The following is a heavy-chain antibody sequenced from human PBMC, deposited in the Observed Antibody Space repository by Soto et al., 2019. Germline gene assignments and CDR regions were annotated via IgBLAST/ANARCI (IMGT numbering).Heavy chain of an antibody. D-gene: IGHD5-12*01. Sequence: GGSLRLSCAASGFTFSSYWMHWVRQAPGKGLVWVSRINSDGSSTSYADSVKGRFTISRDNAKNTLYLQMNSLRAEDTAVYYCASPEYSGYDSGYRFDYWGQGTLVTVSS. CDR2: INSDGSST. J-gene: IGHJ4*02. CDR1: GFTFSSYW. V-gene: IGHV3-74*01. CDR3: ASPEYSGYDSGYRFDY.